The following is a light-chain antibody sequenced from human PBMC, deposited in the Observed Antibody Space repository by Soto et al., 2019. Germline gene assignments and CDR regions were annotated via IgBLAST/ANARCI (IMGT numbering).Light chain of an antibody. CDR2: EVS. Sequence: QSALTQPPYASGSPGQSVTISCTGTSSDVGGYNYVSWYQQHPGRAPKLMIYEVSKRPSGVPDRFSGSKSGNTASLTVSGRQTEDEADYYCSSYAGSNNQVFGPGTKLTVL. V-gene: IGLV2-8*01. CDR3: SSYAGSNNQV. CDR1: SSDVGGYNY. J-gene: IGLJ1*01.